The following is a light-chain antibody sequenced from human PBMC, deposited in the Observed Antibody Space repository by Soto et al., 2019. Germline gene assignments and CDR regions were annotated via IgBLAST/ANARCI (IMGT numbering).Light chain of an antibody. CDR3: VAWDVSLSNWV. J-gene: IGLJ3*02. V-gene: IGLV1-47*01. Sequence: QSVLTQPPSASGTPGQRVTISCSGSSSNIGRFFVYWYQQLPGTAPKLLIYRNNQRPSGVPDRFSGSKSGTSASLAISGLRSEDEADYYCVAWDVSLSNWVFGGGTKLTVL. CDR1: SSNIGRFF. CDR2: RNN.